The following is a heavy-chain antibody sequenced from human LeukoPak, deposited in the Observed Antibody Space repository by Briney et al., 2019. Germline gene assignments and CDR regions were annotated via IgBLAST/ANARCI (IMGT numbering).Heavy chain of an antibody. Sequence: SETLSLTCTVSGASLSSHYWSWIRQPPGKGLEWIGYIFNSGNINYNPSLRSRITISLDTSKNQFSLNLTSVTAADTAVYYCASGRESPGDWGQGTLVTVSS. CDR2: IFNSGNI. J-gene: IGHJ4*02. CDR3: ASGRESPGD. V-gene: IGHV4-59*11. CDR1: GASLSSHY. D-gene: IGHD1-26*01.